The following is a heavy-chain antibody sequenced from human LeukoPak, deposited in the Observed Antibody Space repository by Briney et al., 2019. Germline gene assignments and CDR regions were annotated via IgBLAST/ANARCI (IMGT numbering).Heavy chain of an antibody. Sequence: GGSRRLSCSASGFTFSSYAMRWVRQAPGEGLEWVSSISGSGGSTYYADSVKGRFTIPRDNSKNTLYLQMNSLRAEDTAVYYCAKDQERRWFGEFSDYWGQGTLVTVSS. CDR1: GFTFSSYA. J-gene: IGHJ4*02. D-gene: IGHD3-10*01. CDR2: ISGSGGST. V-gene: IGHV3-23*01. CDR3: AKDQERRWFGEFSDY.